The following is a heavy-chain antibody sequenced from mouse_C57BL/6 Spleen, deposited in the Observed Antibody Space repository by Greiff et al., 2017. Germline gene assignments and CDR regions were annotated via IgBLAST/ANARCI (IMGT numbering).Heavy chain of an antibody. CDR3: TGGGINTVGATCYFDC. V-gene: IGHV1-15*01. D-gene: IGHD1-1*01. CDR1: GYTFTDYE. J-gene: IGHJ2*01. Sequence: QVQLQQSGAELVRPGASVTLSCKASGYTFTDYEMPWVKQTPVHGLEWIGAIDPETGGTAYNQKFKGKAILTADKSSSTAYMELRSLTSEDSAVYYCTGGGINTVGATCYFDCWGTGTTLTVSS. CDR2: IDPETGGT.